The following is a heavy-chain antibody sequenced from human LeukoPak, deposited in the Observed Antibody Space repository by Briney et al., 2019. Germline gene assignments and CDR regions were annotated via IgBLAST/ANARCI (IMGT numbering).Heavy chain of an antibody. J-gene: IGHJ5*02. D-gene: IGHD1-26*01. Sequence: GRSLRLSCAASGFTFSSYGMHWVRQAPGKGLEWVAVIWYDGSNKYYADSVKGRFTISRDNSKNTLYLQMNSLRAEDTAVYYCARERGIVGFDPWGQGTLVTVSS. CDR2: IWYDGSNK. CDR3: ARERGIVGFDP. CDR1: GFTFSSYG. V-gene: IGHV3-33*01.